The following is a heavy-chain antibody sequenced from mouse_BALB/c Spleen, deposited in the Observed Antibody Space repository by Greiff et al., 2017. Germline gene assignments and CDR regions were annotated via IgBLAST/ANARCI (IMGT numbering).Heavy chain of an antibody. CDR2: ISYSGST. CDR1: GDSITSGY. Sequence: EVKLQESGPSLVKPSQTLSLTCSVTGDSITSGYWNWIRKFPGNKLEYMGYISYSGSTYYNPSLKSRISITRDTSKNQYYLQLNSVTTEDTATYYCASGNTIDSPCAYWGQGTLVTVSA. CDR3: ASGNTIDSPCAY. D-gene: IGHD1-1*02. V-gene: IGHV3-8*02. J-gene: IGHJ3*01.